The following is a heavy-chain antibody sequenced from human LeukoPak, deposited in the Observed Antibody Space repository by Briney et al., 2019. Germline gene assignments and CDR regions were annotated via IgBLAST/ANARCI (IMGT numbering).Heavy chain of an antibody. Sequence: SETLSLTCAVYGGSFSGYYWSWIRQPPGKGLEWIGEINHSGSTNYNPSLKSRVTISVDTSKNQFSLKLSSVTAADTAVYYCAREGSSSWYWSWFDPWGQGTLVTVSS. CDR2: INHSGST. V-gene: IGHV4-34*01. D-gene: IGHD6-13*01. CDR3: AREGSSSWYWSWFDP. J-gene: IGHJ5*02. CDR1: GGSFSGYY.